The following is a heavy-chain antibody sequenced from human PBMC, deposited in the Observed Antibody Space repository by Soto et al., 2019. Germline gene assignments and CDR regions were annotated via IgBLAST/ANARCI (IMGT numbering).Heavy chain of an antibody. J-gene: IGHJ5*02. V-gene: IGHV4-38-2*01. Sequence: SETLSLTCAVSGYSINSGYYWGWSRQPPGKGLAWIGSISHSGSAYYNPSLKSRVTMSVDTSKNQCSLKLSSVTAADTAVYYCARVPVVAATPSRAGWFDPWGQGTLVTVSS. D-gene: IGHD2-15*01. CDR3: ARVPVVAATPSRAGWFDP. CDR2: ISHSGSA. CDR1: GYSINSGYY.